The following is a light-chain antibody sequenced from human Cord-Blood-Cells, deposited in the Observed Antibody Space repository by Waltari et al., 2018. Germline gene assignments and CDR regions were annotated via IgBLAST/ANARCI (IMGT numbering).Light chain of an antibody. CDR1: QSISSY. CDR3: QQSYSTPPHT. J-gene: IGKJ2*01. V-gene: IGKV1-39*01. CDR2: AAS. Sequence: DIQMTQSPSSLSASVGDRVTITCRASQSISSYLNWYQQKPGKAPKLLIYAASSLQSGVPSRFSGSGSGTDFTLTISSLQPEDFATYYCQQSYSTPPHTFDHRAKPEIK.